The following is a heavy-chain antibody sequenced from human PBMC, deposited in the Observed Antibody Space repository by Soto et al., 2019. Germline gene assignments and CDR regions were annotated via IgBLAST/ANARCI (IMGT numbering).Heavy chain of an antibody. CDR1: GYTFTSSD. V-gene: IGHV1-8*01. D-gene: IGHD2-2*01. J-gene: IGHJ6*02. CDR2: MNPNSGNT. CDR3: ARGGCIGTSCYPYYCAMDV. Sequence: QVQLVQSGAEVKKPGASVKVSCKASGYTFTSSDITWVRQATVQGLEWMGWMNPNSGNTGYAQKFQGRVTMTRNTYIRTAYMELSSLRSEDTAVYYCARGGCIGTSCYPYYCAMDVWGQGTTVTVSS.